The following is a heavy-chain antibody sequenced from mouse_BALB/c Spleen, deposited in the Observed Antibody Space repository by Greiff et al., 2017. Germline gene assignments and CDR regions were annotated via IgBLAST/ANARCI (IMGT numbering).Heavy chain of an antibody. J-gene: IGHJ4*01. CDR2: IDPANGNT. D-gene: IGHD2-1*01. Sequence: VHVKQSGAELVKPGASVKLSCTASGFNIKDTYMHWVKQRPEQGLEWIGRIDPANGNTKYDPKFQGKATITADTSSNTAYLQLSSLTSEDTAVYYCARGVYGNYAMDYWGQGTSVTVSS. V-gene: IGHV14-3*02. CDR3: ARGVYGNYAMDY. CDR1: GFNIKDTY.